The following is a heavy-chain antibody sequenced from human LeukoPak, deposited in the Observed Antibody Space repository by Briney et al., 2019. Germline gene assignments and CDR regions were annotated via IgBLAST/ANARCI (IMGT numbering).Heavy chain of an antibody. J-gene: IGHJ6*02. CDR3: ARQSVVNHPYGMDV. Sequence: SETLSLTCAVYGGSFSGYYWSWIRQPPGKGLEWIGEINHSGSTNYNPSLKRRVTISVDTSKNQFSLKLSSVTAADTAVYYCARQSVVNHPYGMDVWGQGTTVTVSS. D-gene: IGHD4-23*01. CDR1: GGSFSGYY. V-gene: IGHV4-34*01. CDR2: INHSGST.